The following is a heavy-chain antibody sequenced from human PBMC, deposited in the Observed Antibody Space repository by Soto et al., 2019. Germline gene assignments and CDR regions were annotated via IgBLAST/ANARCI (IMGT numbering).Heavy chain of an antibody. D-gene: IGHD3-3*02. CDR2: IFYLGSS. V-gene: IGHV4-39*01. CDR1: GDSIISSDFY. Sequence: SETLSLTCTVSGDSIISSDFYWGWVRQPPGKGLEWIGSIFYLGSSYYNPSLKSRVTISVDTSKNQFSLRLRSVTAADTALYFCARHSLALRKNNWFDPWGQGIMVTVSS. J-gene: IGHJ5*02. CDR3: ARHSLALRKNNWFDP.